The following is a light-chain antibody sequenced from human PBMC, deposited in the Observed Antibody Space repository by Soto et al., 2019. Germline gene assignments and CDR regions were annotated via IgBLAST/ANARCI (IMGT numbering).Light chain of an antibody. CDR1: SSDVGGYNY. J-gene: IGLJ3*02. V-gene: IGLV2-14*01. Sequence: QSVLTQPASVSGSPGQSITISCTGTSSDVGGYNYVSWYQQHPGTAPKLMIYDVSNRPSGVSNRFSGSKSGNTASLTISGLQVEDEADYYCTSYTSSSTWVFGGGTKLTVL. CDR2: DVS. CDR3: TSYTSSSTWV.